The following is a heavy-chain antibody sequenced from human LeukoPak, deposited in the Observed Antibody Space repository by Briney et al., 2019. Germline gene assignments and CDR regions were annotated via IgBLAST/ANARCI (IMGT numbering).Heavy chain of an antibody. Sequence: PRRSLRLSCAASGFTFSTYAMHWVRQAPGKGLEWVAVISYDGSNKYYADSVKGRFTISRDNSKNTLYLQMNSLRGEDTAVYYCARGGTEIDYWGQGTLVTVSS. V-gene: IGHV3-30-3*01. CDR1: GFTFSTYA. CDR3: ARGGTEIDY. J-gene: IGHJ4*02. CDR2: ISYDGSNK. D-gene: IGHD1-26*01.